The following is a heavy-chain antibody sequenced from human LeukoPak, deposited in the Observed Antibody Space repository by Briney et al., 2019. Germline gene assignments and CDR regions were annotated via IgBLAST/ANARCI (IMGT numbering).Heavy chain of an antibody. CDR1: GFTFSNYA. D-gene: IGHD1-26*01. CDR2: ISGSGGST. Sequence: QTGGSLRLSCAAPGFTFSNYAMSWVRQAPGKGLEWVSAISGSGGSTYYADSVKGRFTISRDNSKNTLYLQMNSLRAEDTAVYYCAKGPSRKVGACIDYWGQGTLVTVSS. CDR3: AKGPSRKVGACIDY. J-gene: IGHJ4*02. V-gene: IGHV3-23*01.